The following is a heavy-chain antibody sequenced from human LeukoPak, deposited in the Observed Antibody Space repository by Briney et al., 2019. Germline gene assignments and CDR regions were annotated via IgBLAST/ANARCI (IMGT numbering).Heavy chain of an antibody. Sequence: SQTLSLTCTVSGGSISSGYHWGWIRQPPGRGLEWIGTTYHSGNTYYNPSLKSRVNISVDTSKNQCSLKLSSVTAADTAVYYCARPDYGGNPSYWGQGTLVTVSS. J-gene: IGHJ4*02. D-gene: IGHD4-23*01. CDR1: GGSISSGYH. CDR3: ARPDYGGNPSY. CDR2: TYHSGNT. V-gene: IGHV4-38-2*02.